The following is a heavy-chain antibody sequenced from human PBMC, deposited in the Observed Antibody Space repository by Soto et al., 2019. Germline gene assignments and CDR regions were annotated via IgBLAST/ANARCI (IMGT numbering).Heavy chain of an antibody. CDR2: IYPGDSDS. CDR1: GFTFTRYW. J-gene: IGHJ4*02. CDR3: AKHEGYCSTTTCSNFDY. D-gene: IGHD2-2*01. V-gene: IGHV5-51*01. Sequence: GESLKISCKGSGFTFTRYWIAWVRQMPGKGLEWMGIIYPGDSDSSYSPSFQGQVTISADKSINTAYLHWSSLKASDTAIYYCAKHEGYCSTTTCSNFDYWGQGTLVPVSS.